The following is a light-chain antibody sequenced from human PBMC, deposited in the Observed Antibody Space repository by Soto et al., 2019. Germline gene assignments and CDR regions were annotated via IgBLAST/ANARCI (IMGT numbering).Light chain of an antibody. J-gene: IGKJ2*01. V-gene: IGKV1-27*01. Sequence: DIKMTQSPSSLSASVGDRVTITCRASQGISNYLAWYQQKPGKVPKLLIYAASTLQSGVPPRFSGSGSGTEFTLTISSLQPEDVATYYCQRYNSAPHTFGQGTKLEIK. CDR1: QGISNY. CDR3: QRYNSAPHT. CDR2: AAS.